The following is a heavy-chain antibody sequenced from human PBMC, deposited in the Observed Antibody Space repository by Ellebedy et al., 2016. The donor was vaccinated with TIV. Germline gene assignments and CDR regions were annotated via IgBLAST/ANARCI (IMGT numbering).Heavy chain of an antibody. CDR1: GGNFNNYA. V-gene: IGHV1-18*01. J-gene: IGHJ6*02. Sequence: ASVKVSCKASGGNFNNYAISWVRQAPGQGLEWMGWISAYNGNTNYAQKLQGRVTMTTDTSTSTAYMELRSLRSDDTAVYYCARDMGSIAARHGMDVWGQGTTVTVSS. CDR2: ISAYNGNT. D-gene: IGHD6-6*01. CDR3: ARDMGSIAARHGMDV.